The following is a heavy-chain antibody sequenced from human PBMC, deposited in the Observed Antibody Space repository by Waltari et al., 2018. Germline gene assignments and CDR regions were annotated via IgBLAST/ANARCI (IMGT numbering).Heavy chain of an antibody. D-gene: IGHD6-19*01. Sequence: QLQLQESGPGLVKPSETLSLTCSVSGGSISSDLSHWGWVRRPQGKGLEWIGSLFHRGNTYYNPSLKSRTTISADTSNNQFYLKLISVTAADTAVYYCARDINSGRSGYFDLWGQGTLVTVSS. V-gene: IGHV4-39*07. CDR2: LFHRGNT. J-gene: IGHJ4*02. CDR1: GGSISSDLSH. CDR3: ARDINSGRSGYFDL.